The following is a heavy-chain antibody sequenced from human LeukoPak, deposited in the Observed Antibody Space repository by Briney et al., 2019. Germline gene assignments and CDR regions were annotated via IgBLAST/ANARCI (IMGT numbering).Heavy chain of an antibody. V-gene: IGHV1-18*01. CDR1: GYTFTSYG. CDR2: ISAYNGKT. CDR3: ARAYCRDDCSFDY. Sequence: ASVKVSCKASGYTFTSYGISWVRQAPGQGREWMGWISAYNGKTNYAQNLQGRVTMTTDKSTRKAYMELRSLRSDDTAVYYCARAYCRDDCSFDYWGQGTLVTVSS. D-gene: IGHD2-21*02. J-gene: IGHJ4*02.